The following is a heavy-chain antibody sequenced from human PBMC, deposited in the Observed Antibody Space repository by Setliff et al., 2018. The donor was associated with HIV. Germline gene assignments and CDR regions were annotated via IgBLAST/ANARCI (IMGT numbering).Heavy chain of an antibody. D-gene: IGHD4-17*01. V-gene: IGHV4-34*01. J-gene: IGHJ4*02. CDR3: ARVPMVTTSYFDY. CDR1: GGSFSGYY. CDR2: INHSGST. Sequence: PSETLSLTCAVYGGSFSGYYWSWIRQPPGKGLEWIGEINHSGSTNYNPSLKSRVTISVDTSKNQFSLKLSSVTAADTAVYYCARVPMVTTSYFDYWGQGTRVTVSS.